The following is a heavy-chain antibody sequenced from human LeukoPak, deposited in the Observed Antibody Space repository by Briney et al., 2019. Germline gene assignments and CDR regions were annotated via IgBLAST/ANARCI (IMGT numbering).Heavy chain of an antibody. CDR1: GFTFDDYA. V-gene: IGHV3-43*02. CDR2: ISGDGGST. D-gene: IGHD5-24*01. Sequence: QPGGSLRLSCAASGFTFDDYAMHWVRQAPGKGLEWVSLISGDGGSTYYADSVKGRFTISRDNSKNSLYLQMNSLRTEDTALYYCAKDRRHGYNYNYSDYCGQGTLVTVSS. CDR3: AKDRRHGYNYNYSDY. J-gene: IGHJ4*02.